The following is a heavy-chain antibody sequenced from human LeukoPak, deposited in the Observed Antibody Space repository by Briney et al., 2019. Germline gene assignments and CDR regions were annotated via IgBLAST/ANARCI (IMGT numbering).Heavy chain of an antibody. CDR3: ASRTDYYDSSGYPYYFDY. CDR2: IKQDGSEK. CDR1: GFSITEYW. V-gene: IGHV3-7*01. Sequence: GGSLRLSCAASGFSITEYWMSWVRQAPGKGLEWVANIKQDGSEKYYVDSVKGRFTISRDNAKNSLYLQMNSLRAEDTAVYYCASRTDYYDSSGYPYYFDYWGQGTLVTVSS. D-gene: IGHD3-22*01. J-gene: IGHJ4*02.